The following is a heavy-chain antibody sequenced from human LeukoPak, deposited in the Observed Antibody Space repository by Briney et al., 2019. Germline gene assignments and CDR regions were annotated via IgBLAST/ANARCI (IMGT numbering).Heavy chain of an antibody. J-gene: IGHJ5*02. CDR1: GGTFSSYA. CDR3: ARVGYCSTTSCSPTRWFDP. D-gene: IGHD2-2*01. CDR2: IIPIFGTA. V-gene: IGHV1-69*13. Sequence: SVKVSCKASGGTFSSYAISWVRQAPGQGLEWMGGIIPIFGTANYAQKFQGRVTITADESTSTAYMELSSLRSEDTAVYYCARVGYCSTTSCSPTRWFDPWGQGTLVTVSS.